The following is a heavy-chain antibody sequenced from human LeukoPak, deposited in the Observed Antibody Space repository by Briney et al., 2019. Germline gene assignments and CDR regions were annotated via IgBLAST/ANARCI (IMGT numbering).Heavy chain of an antibody. V-gene: IGHV1-2*02. CDR3: ARGPHGRIYDILTGFDY. D-gene: IGHD3-9*01. Sequence: ASVKVSCKASGYTFTCYYMHWVRQAPGQGLEWMGWIKPNSGGTNYAQKFQGRVTMTRDTSISTAYMELSRLRSDDTAVYYCARGPHGRIYDILTGFDYWGQGTLVTVSS. J-gene: IGHJ4*02. CDR2: IKPNSGGT. CDR1: GYTFTCYY.